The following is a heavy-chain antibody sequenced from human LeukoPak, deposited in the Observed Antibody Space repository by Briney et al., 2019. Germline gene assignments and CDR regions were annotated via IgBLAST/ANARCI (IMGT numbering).Heavy chain of an antibody. CDR2: ISGTGGSA. Sequence: PGGSLRLSCAASGFTFSSYAMSWVRQAPGKGLEWVSAISGTGGSAYYADSVKGRFTISRDNSKNTLYLQMNSLRADDTAVYYCAKDFEYSYGFVRSRNAFDIWGQGTMVTVSS. V-gene: IGHV3-23*01. D-gene: IGHD5-18*01. J-gene: IGHJ3*02. CDR1: GFTFSSYA. CDR3: AKDFEYSYGFVRSRNAFDI.